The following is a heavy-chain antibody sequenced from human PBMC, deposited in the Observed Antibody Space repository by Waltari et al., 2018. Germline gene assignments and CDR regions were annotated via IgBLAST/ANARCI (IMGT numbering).Heavy chain of an antibody. Sequence: QVQLQQWGAGLLKPSETLSLTCAVYGGSFSGYYLSWIRQPPGKGLEWIGEINHSGSTNYNPSLKSRVTISVDTSKNQFSLKLSSVTAADTAVYYCARFRYYYDSSGYPTYYYYGMDVWGQGTTVTVSS. CDR3: ARFRYYYDSSGYPTYYYYGMDV. V-gene: IGHV4-34*01. D-gene: IGHD3-22*01. CDR2: INHSGST. CDR1: GGSFSGYY. J-gene: IGHJ6*02.